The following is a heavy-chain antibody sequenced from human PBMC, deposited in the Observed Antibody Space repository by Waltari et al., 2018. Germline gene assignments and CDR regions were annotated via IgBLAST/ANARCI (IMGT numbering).Heavy chain of an antibody. CDR2: IYDSATT. CDR3: ARQGLNWNAQRGSQSAFDI. D-gene: IGHD1-1*01. V-gene: IGHV4-30-4*08. CDR1: GGSISRGGDF. Sequence: QVQLQESGPGVVKASQTLSLTCTVSGGSISRGGDFWSWIRQSPGRGPEWIGVIYDSATTNYNPSLKSRVILTIDISKNQFSLKMRSVTAADTAVYYCARQGLNWNAQRGSQSAFDIWGQGAMVTVS. J-gene: IGHJ3*02.